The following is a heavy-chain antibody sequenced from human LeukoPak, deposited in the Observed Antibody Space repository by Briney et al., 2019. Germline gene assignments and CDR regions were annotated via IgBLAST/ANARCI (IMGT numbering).Heavy chain of an antibody. CDR1: GGSISSYY. CDR3: ARGRYSGSYYYFDY. Sequence: SETLSLTCTVSGGSISSYYRSWIRQPPGKGLDWIGYIYYSGSTNYNPSLKSRVIISVDTSKNQFSLKLSSVTAADTAMYYCARGRYSGSYYYFDYWGQGTLVTVSS. V-gene: IGHV4-59*01. CDR2: IYYSGST. J-gene: IGHJ4*02. D-gene: IGHD1-26*01.